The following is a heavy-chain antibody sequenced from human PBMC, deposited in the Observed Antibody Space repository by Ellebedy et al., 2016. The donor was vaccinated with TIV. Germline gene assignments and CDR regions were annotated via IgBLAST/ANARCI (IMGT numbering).Heavy chain of an antibody. CDR2: ISSDGSDK. V-gene: IGHV3-30*03. D-gene: IGHD5-12*01. Sequence: GESLKISCAASGFTFSTHGMHWVRQAPGTGLEWVAVISSDGSDKYYADSVKGRFTISRDNSKNTLYVQMNSLRTEDTAMYYCARDSGYTRNWDVGAYWGQGTLVTVSS. J-gene: IGHJ4*02. CDR3: ARDSGYTRNWDVGAY. CDR1: GFTFSTHG.